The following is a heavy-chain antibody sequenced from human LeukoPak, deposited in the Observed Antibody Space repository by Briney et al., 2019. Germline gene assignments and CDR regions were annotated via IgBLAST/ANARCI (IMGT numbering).Heavy chain of an antibody. CDR1: GGTFSSYA. Sequence: ASVKVSCKASGGTFSSYAISWVRQAPGQGLEWMGWISAYNGNTNYAQKLQGGVTMTTDTSTSTAYMELRSLRSDDTAVYYCARDTGVVGATKFDPWGQGTLVTVSS. D-gene: IGHD1-26*01. V-gene: IGHV1-18*01. CDR2: ISAYNGNT. CDR3: ARDTGVVGATKFDP. J-gene: IGHJ5*02.